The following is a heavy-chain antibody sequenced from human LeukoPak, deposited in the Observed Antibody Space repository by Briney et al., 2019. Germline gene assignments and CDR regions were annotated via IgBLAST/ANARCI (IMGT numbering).Heavy chain of an antibody. V-gene: IGHV4-4*07. CDR1: GGSISSYY. Sequence: PSETLSLTCTVSGGSISSYYWSWIRQPAGKGLEWIGRIYTSGSTNYNPSLKSRVTISVDKSKNQFSLELSSVTAADTAVYYCAREPAVAGTSYYYYYYMDVWGKGTTVTVSS. CDR3: AREPAVAGTSYYYYYYMDV. CDR2: IYTSGST. J-gene: IGHJ6*03. D-gene: IGHD6-19*01.